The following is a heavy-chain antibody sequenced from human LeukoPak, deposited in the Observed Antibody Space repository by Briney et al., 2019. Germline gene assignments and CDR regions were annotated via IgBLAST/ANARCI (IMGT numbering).Heavy chain of an antibody. Sequence: GGSLRLSCSVSGFTFSTYVMHWVRQAPGKGLEYVSAISSNGDNTYYADSVKGRFTISRDNSKNTRYLQMSSLRADDTAVYYCVRGTGYWGQEPLVSVSS. CDR3: VRGTGY. J-gene: IGHJ4*02. CDR1: GFTFSTYV. V-gene: IGHV3-64D*06. CDR2: ISSNGDNT.